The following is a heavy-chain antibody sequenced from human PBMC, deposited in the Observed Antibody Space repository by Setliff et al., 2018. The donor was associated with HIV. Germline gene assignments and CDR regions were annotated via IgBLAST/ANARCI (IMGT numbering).Heavy chain of an antibody. CDR2: TSYDGLKS. J-gene: IGHJ4*02. CDR1: GFIFRRFD. V-gene: IGHV3-30*03. D-gene: IGHD1-26*01. CDR3: ARIKKVGATTKGIDY. Sequence: LSLSCEGSGFIFRRFDMYWVRKAPGKGLEWVAATSYDGLKSDYADSVKGRFTISRDNSKNTLFLQTNSLRVEDTAIYFCARIKKVGATTKGIDYWGQGTLVTVSS.